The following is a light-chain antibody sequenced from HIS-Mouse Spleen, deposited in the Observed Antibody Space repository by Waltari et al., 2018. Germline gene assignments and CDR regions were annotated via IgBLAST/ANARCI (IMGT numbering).Light chain of an antibody. V-gene: IGLV3-10*01. J-gene: IGLJ2*01. CDR3: YSTDSSGNHRV. CDR2: EDS. Sequence: SYELTQPPSVSVYPGQTARNTCSGDALPKKYAYWYQQKSGQAPVLVIYEDSKRPSGIPERFSGSRSGTMATLTISGAQVEDEADYYCYSTDSSGNHRVFGGGTKLTVL. CDR1: ALPKKY.